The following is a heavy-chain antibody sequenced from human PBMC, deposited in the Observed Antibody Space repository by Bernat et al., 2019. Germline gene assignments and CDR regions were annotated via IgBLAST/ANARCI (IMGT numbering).Heavy chain of an antibody. D-gene: IGHD3-16*02. J-gene: IGHJ3*02. CDR2: INHSGSS. Sequence: QVQLQQWGAGLLKPSETLSLTCAVYGGSFSGYYWSWIRQPPGKGLEWIGEINHSGSSNYNPSLKSRVTISVDTSKNQFSLKLSSVTAADTAVYYCARDWSTVNTLPAFDIWGQGTMVTVSS. CDR3: ARDWSTVNTLPAFDI. V-gene: IGHV4-34*01. CDR1: GGSFSGYY.